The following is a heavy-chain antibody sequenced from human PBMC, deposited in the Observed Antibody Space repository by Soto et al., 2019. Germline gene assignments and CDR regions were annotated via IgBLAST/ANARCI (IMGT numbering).Heavy chain of an antibody. D-gene: IGHD1-26*01. CDR2: ISAYNGNT. CDR3: ARAPAVVGATYCMDV. Sequence: QVQLVQSGAEVKKPGASVKVSCKASGYTFTSYGISWVRQAPGQGLEWMGWISAYNGNTNYAQKLQGIVTMTTDPSTSTAHMELRSLRSDDTAVYYCARAPAVVGATYCMDVWGQGTTVTVAS. J-gene: IGHJ6*02. CDR1: GYTFTSYG. V-gene: IGHV1-18*01.